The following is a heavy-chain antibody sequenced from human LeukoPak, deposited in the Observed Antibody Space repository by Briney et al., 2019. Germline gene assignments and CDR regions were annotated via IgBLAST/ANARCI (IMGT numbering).Heavy chain of an antibody. Sequence: PGGSLRLSCAASGFTFSIYSMMWVRQAPGKGLEWVSSISSTITYIHYAESVKGRFTISRDNAKNSLYLQMNSLRAEDTAIYYCARDGYSQRDYWGQGTLVTVSS. D-gene: IGHD5-24*01. CDR1: GFTFSIYS. CDR3: ARDGYSQRDY. J-gene: IGHJ4*02. V-gene: IGHV3-21*01. CDR2: ISSTITYI.